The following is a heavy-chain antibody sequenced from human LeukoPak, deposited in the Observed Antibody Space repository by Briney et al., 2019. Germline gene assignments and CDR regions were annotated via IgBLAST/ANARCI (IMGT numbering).Heavy chain of an antibody. Sequence: GSLRHSCVAAGFTVGSDYMRWVRQAPRKRLEWVSVVYSGGSTYYADSVKGRFTISRDNSKNTLYLQMSSLRAEDTAVYYCARAPPGRIAAAGTYGYDYWGQGTLVTVSS. D-gene: IGHD6-13*01. CDR3: ARAPPGRIAAAGTYGYDY. V-gene: IGHV3-66*01. J-gene: IGHJ4*02. CDR1: GFTVGSDY. CDR2: VYSGGST.